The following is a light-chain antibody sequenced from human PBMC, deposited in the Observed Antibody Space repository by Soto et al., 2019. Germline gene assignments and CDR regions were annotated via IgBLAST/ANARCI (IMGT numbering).Light chain of an antibody. J-gene: IGLJ2*01. Sequence: QSALTQPASVSGSPGQSITISCTGTSSDVGGYNYVSWYQQYPGKAPKLMLYEVSNRPSGVSHRFSGSKSGNTASLTISGLQAEDEADCYCSSYTSSSTLFGGGTKLTVL. CDR3: SSYTSSSTL. CDR1: SSDVGGYNY. V-gene: IGLV2-14*01. CDR2: EVS.